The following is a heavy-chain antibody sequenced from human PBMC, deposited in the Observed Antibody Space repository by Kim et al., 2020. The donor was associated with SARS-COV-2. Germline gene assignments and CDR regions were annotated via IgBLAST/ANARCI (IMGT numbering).Heavy chain of an antibody. Sequence: GGSLRLSCAASGFTFSSYSMSWGRQAPGKGLEWVSSISSSGDDIYYADSVKGRFTFSRDNTKNSLYLQMNSLRAEDTALYYCLRLLNGYFHYWGQGVPVTVSS. D-gene: IGHD2-8*01. CDR2: ISSSGDDI. V-gene: IGHV3-21*01. J-gene: IGHJ4*02. CDR3: LRLLNGYFHY. CDR1: GFTFSSYS.